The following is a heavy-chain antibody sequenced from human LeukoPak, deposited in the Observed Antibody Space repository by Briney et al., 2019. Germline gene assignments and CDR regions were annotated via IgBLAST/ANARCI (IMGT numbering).Heavy chain of an antibody. J-gene: IGHJ4*02. CDR2: INHSRST. Sequence: PSETLSLTCAVYGGSFSGYYWSWIRQPPGKGLEWIGEINHSRSTNYNPSLKSRVTISLDTAKNQFSLKLSSVTAADTAVYYCARDLLWFGELSAYFDYWGQGTLVTVSS. V-gene: IGHV4-34*01. D-gene: IGHD3-10*01. CDR3: ARDLLWFGELSAYFDY. CDR1: GGSFSGYY.